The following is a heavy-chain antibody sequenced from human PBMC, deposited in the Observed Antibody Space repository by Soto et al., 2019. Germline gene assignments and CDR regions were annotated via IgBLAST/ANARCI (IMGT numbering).Heavy chain of an antibody. CDR3: THLLSLAHPYSYL. D-gene: IGHD2-21*01. J-gene: IGHJ4*02. Sequence: PGGSLRLSCAASGITFIYAWMDWVRQAPGKRLKWVGRIKSQASGGTIDYAAPVKGRFTISRDDSKNTVYLQMDSLKTEDTAVYYCTHLLSLAHPYSYLWGQGTQVTVSS. CDR1: GITFIYAW. CDR2: IKSQASGGTI. V-gene: IGHV3-15*07.